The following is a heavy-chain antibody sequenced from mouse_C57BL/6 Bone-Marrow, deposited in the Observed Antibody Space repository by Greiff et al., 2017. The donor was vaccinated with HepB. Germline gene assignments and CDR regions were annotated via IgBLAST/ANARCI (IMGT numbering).Heavy chain of an antibody. J-gene: IGHJ2*01. CDR3: ARALSYPFDY. V-gene: IGHV3-6*01. CDR1: GYSITSGYY. Sequence: EVQVVESGPGLVKPSQSLSLTCSVTGYSITSGYYWNWIRQFPGNKLEWMGYISYDGSNNYNPSLKNRISITRDTSKNQFFLKLNSVTTEDTATYYCARALSYPFDYWGQGTTLTVSS. D-gene: IGHD1-1*01. CDR2: ISYDGSN.